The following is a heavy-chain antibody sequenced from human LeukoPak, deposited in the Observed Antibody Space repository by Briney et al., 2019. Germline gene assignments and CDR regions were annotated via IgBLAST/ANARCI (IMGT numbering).Heavy chain of an antibody. J-gene: IGHJ4*02. CDR3: AGGAGGGSWD. Sequence: GGSLRLSCAASGFIFSSYWMHWVRQAPGKGLVWVSRIDRDGSSTTYADSVKGRFTISRDNAKNTLYLQMNSLRAEDTAVYYCAGGAGGGSWDWGQGTLSPSPQ. D-gene: IGHD2-15*01. V-gene: IGHV3-74*01. CDR1: GFIFSSYW. CDR2: IDRDGSST.